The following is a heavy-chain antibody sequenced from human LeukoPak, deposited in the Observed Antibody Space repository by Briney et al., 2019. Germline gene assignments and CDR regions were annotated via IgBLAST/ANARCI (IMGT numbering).Heavy chain of an antibody. J-gene: IGHJ3*02. CDR2: IEQDASEK. D-gene: IGHD5-18*01. Sequence: PGGSLRLSCAASGFTFSSYWMSWVRQAPGKGLEWVANIEQDASEKNYVDSVKGRCAISRDNAKNSLYLQINSLRAEDTAVYFCARDRGYSTFDIWGQGTMVTVSS. V-gene: IGHV3-7*05. CDR3: ARDRGYSTFDI. CDR1: GFTFSSYW.